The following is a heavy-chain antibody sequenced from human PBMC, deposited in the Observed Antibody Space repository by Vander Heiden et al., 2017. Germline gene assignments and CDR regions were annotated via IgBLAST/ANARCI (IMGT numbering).Heavy chain of an antibody. Sequence: VQLVESGGGVVQPGRSLRLSCAASGFTLSNYGIHWGRQAPGEGLEWVAVTWYDGSRKYFADPVQDRFSISRDNSKVFLQMNSLRAEDTAVYYCARDGRVRGIIIRPYYYYGMDVWGQGTAVTVSS. CDR3: ARDGRVRGIIIRPYYYYGMDV. CDR1: GFTLSNYG. CDR2: TWYDGSRK. J-gene: IGHJ6*02. D-gene: IGHD3-10*01. V-gene: IGHV3-33*01.